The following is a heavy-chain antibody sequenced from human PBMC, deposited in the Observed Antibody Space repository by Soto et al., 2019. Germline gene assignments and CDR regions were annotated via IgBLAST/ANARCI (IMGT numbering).Heavy chain of an antibody. Sequence: AETLSLTCTVSGGSISSYYWSWIRQPPGKGLEWSGYIYYSGSTNYNPSLKSRVTISVDTSKNQFSLKLSSVTAGDTAVYYCARSDGRYWGQGTLVNVSS. CDR1: GGSISSYY. J-gene: IGHJ4*02. CDR3: ARSDGRY. V-gene: IGHV4-59*01. CDR2: IYYSGST.